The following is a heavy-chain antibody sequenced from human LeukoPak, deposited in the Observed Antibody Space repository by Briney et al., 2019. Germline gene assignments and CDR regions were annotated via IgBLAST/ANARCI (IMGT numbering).Heavy chain of an antibody. CDR2: IIPIFGTA. CDR3: ARDQQLEGAFDI. V-gene: IGHV1-69*05. D-gene: IGHD5-18*01. Sequence: SVKVSCKASGGTFSSYAISWVRQAPGQGLEWMGRIIPIFGTANYAQKFQGRVTITTDESASTAYMELSSLRSEDTAVYYCARDQQLEGAFDIWGQGTMVTVSS. J-gene: IGHJ3*02. CDR1: GGTFSSYA.